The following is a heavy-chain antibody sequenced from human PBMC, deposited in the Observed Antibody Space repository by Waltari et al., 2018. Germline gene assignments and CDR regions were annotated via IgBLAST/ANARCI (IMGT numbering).Heavy chain of an antibody. Sequence: EVQLVESGGGLVQPGGSLRLSCAAFGFTFSDYGMTWVRQAPGKGLEWVANIKKDGGEKYYVDSVKGRFTVSRDNAKNSLYLQMSSLRAEDTAVYYCARDRGYCGGDCYKNLDSWGQGTLVAVSS. D-gene: IGHD2-21*01. CDR2: IKKDGGEK. J-gene: IGHJ4*02. V-gene: IGHV3-7*01. CDR3: ARDRGYCGGDCYKNLDS. CDR1: GFTFSDYG.